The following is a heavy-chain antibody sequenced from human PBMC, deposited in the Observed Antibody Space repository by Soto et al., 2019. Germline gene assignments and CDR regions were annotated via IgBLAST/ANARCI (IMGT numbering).Heavy chain of an antibody. CDR1: GGSISNYF. V-gene: IGHV4-59*01. CDR3: ARSTGGEFDH. Sequence: QVQLQESGPGLVKPSETLSLTCTVSGGSISNYFWSWIRQPPGKGLEWIGYIYSSGSTNYNPSLKSRVTISLDTSNNHFSLKLSSVTVADTAVYYCARSTGGEFDHWGQGTLVTVSS. CDR2: IYSSGST. J-gene: IGHJ5*02. D-gene: IGHD2-21*01.